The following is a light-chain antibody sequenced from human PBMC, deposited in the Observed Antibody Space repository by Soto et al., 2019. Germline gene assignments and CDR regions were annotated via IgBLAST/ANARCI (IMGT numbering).Light chain of an antibody. CDR2: VAS. J-gene: IGKJ1*01. V-gene: IGKV1-17*03. CDR3: LQHNSYPWT. Sequence: IQMTQSPSAMSASVGDRVTITCRASQDISNYLAWFQQKPGKVPKRLISVASSLQSGVPSRFGGSGSGTEFTLTISSLQPEDFATYYCLQHNSYPWTFGQGTKVDIK. CDR1: QDISNY.